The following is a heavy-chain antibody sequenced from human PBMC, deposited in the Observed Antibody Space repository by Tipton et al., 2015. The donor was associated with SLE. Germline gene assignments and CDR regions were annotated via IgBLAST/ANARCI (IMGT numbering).Heavy chain of an antibody. CDR1: GYSIRSGYY. Sequence: TLSLTCSVSGYSIRSGYYWGWIRQTPGKGLEWIGNIFLSGDTDYNPSLKSRVTISVDTSKNQFYLELKSVTAADTAVYYCARERGSYYYFDHWGQGILVTVSS. D-gene: IGHD3-10*01. CDR2: IFLSGDT. V-gene: IGHV4-38-2*02. CDR3: ARERGSYYYFDH. J-gene: IGHJ4*02.